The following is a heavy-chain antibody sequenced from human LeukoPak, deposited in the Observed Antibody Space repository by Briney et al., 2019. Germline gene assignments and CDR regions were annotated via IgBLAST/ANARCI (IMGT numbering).Heavy chain of an antibody. CDR2: ISYDGSNK. J-gene: IGHJ4*02. V-gene: IGHV3-30*03. D-gene: IGHD3-22*01. CDR1: GFTFSSYG. Sequence: GGSLRLSCAASGFTFSSYGMHWVRQAPGKGLEWVAVISYDGSNKYYADSVKGRFTISRDNSKNTLYLQMNSLRAEDTAVYYCARAPNYYDSSGYYRYYFDYWGQGTLVTVSS. CDR3: ARAPNYYDSSGYYRYYFDY.